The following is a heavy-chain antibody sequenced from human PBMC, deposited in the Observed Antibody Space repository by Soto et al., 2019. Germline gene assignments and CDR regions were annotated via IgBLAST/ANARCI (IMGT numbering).Heavy chain of an antibody. D-gene: IGHD3-22*01. CDR2: IIPIFGTA. CDR3: ARGDFGATMIVGSCDI. V-gene: IGHV1-69*01. CDR1: GGTFSSYA. Sequence: QVQLVQSGAEVTKPGSSVKVSCKASGGTFSSYAISWVRQAPGQGLEWMGGIIPIFGTANYAQKFQGRVTITADESTSTAYMELSSLRSEDTAVYSCARGDFGATMIVGSCDIWGQGTMVTVSS. J-gene: IGHJ3*02.